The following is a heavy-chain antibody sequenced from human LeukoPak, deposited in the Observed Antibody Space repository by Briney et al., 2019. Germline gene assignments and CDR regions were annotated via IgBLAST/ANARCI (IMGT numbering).Heavy chain of an antibody. D-gene: IGHD1-26*01. CDR3: ARMSGSYWSSDY. J-gene: IGHJ4*02. V-gene: IGHV3-48*04. Sequence: GGSLRLSCAASGFTFSSYSMNWVRQAPGKGLEWISFIGTSGSSIYYADPVKGRITISRDNAKNSLYLQMNSLSAEDTAIYYCARMSGSYWSSDYWGQGTLVTVSS. CDR2: IGTSGSSI. CDR1: GFTFSSYS.